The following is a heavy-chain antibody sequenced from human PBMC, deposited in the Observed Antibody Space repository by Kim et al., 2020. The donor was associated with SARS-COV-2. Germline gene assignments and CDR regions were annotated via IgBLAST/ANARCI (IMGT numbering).Heavy chain of an antibody. D-gene: IGHD3-3*01. CDR2: ISAYNGNT. CDR3: AREPGLEWTYPNYYYGMDV. V-gene: IGHV1-18*01. J-gene: IGHJ6*02. Sequence: ASVKVSCKASGYTFTSYGISWVRQAPGQGLEWMGWISAYNGNTNYAQKLQGRVTMTTDTSTSTAYMELRSLRSDDTAVYYCAREPGLEWTYPNYYYGMDVWGQGTTVTVSS. CDR1: GYTFTSYG.